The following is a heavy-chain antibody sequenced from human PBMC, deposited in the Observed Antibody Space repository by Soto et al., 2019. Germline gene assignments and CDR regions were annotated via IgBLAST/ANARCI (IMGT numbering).Heavy chain of an antibody. CDR2: IYYSGST. Sequence: SETLSLTCTVSGGSISSSSYYWDWIRQPPGKGLEWIGSIYYSGSTYYNPSLKSRVTISVDTSKNQFSLKLSSVTAADTAVYYCARPNWNYDAFDIWGQGTMVTVSS. CDR3: ARPNWNYDAFDI. J-gene: IGHJ3*02. D-gene: IGHD1-7*01. V-gene: IGHV4-39*01. CDR1: GGSISSSSYY.